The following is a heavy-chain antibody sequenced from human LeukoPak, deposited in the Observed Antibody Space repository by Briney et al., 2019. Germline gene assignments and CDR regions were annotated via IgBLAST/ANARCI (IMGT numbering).Heavy chain of an antibody. CDR3: ARSRSGYYEDY. CDR1: GFTSSNYW. D-gene: IGHD5-12*01. V-gene: IGHV3-74*01. Sequence: GGSLRLSCAASGFTSSNYWMHWVRQAPGKGLVWVSRINGDGTGTSYADSVKGRFTISRDNAKNTLYLLTNSLRAEDTAVYYCARSRSGYYEDYWGQGTLVTVSS. CDR2: INGDGTGT. J-gene: IGHJ4*02.